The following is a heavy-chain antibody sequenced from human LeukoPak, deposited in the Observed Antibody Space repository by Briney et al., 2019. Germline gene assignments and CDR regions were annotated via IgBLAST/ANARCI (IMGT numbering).Heavy chain of an antibody. CDR3: ARDRTSRYGMDV. CDR1: GFTFSDHY. J-gene: IGHJ6*02. D-gene: IGHD6-25*01. V-gene: IGHV3-11*01. Sequence: PGGSLRLSCAASGFTFSDHYMNWIRQAPGKGLEWVSSISTSGSTIYYADSVKGRFTISRDNAKNSLFLQMNSLRAEDTAVYYCARDRTSRYGMDVWGQGTTATVSS. CDR2: ISTSGSTI.